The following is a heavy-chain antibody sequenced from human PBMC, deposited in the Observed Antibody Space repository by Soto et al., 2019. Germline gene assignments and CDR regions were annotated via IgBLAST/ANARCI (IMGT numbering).Heavy chain of an antibody. D-gene: IGHD4-17*01. CDR2: IIPILGIA. CDR3: ARELHVYGDYLGMDV. CDR1: GGTFSSYA. Sequence: ASVKVSCKASGGTFSSYAISWVRQAPGQGLEWMGGIIPILGIANYAQKFQGRVTITADKSTSTAYMELSSLRSEDTAVYYCARELHVYGDYLGMDVWGQGTTVTVSS. V-gene: IGHV1-69*10. J-gene: IGHJ6*02.